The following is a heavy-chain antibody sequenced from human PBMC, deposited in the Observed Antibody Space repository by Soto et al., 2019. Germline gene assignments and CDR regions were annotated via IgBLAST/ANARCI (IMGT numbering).Heavy chain of an antibody. CDR3: ARRRTNTFDY. CDR2: IYWDDDK. Sequence: QITLKESGPTLVKPTQTLTLTCSFSGFSLSTSGVAVGWIRQPPGKALEWLALIYWDDDKRYSPSLKSRLTIPKDTSKNQVLLTMTNMDPVDTATYYCARRRTNTFDYWGQGTLVSVSS. V-gene: IGHV2-5*02. CDR1: GFSLSTSGVA. J-gene: IGHJ4*02. D-gene: IGHD1-1*01.